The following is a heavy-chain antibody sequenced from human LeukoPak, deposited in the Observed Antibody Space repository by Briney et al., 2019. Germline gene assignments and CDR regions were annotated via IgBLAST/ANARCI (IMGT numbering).Heavy chain of an antibody. CDR1: EFAFSDFY. CDR3: ARTNLGSGWRFDY. D-gene: IGHD6-19*01. CDR2: ISSSSSHT. J-gene: IGHJ4*02. V-gene: IGHV3-11*06. Sequence: PAGSLRLSCGASEFAFSDFYMTWIRQAPGKGLEWVSYISSSSSHTNYADSVKGRFTISRDNAKNSLYLQMNSLRAEDTAVYYCARTNLGSGWRFDYWGQGTLVTVSS.